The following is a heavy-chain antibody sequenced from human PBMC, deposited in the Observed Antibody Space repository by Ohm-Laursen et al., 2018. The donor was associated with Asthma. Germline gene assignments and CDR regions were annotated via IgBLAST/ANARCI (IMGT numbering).Heavy chain of an antibody. D-gene: IGHD3-10*01. CDR2: ISSSGGTT. CDR3: AKDPNYYGSGSYFDY. CDR1: GFIFSSYA. V-gene: IGHV3-23*01. Sequence: SLRLSCTASGFIFSSYAMTWVRQAPGKGLEWVSGISSSGGTTSYADDVKGRFTISRDNSKNTLYLQMNSLRAEDTAVYYCAKDPNYYGSGSYFDYWGQGTLVTVSS. J-gene: IGHJ4*02.